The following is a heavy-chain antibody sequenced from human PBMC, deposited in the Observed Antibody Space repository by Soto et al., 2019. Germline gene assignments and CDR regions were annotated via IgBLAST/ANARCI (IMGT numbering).Heavy chain of an antibody. CDR3: ARQGTGRYLNYYAMDV. CDR2: IYYSGNT. J-gene: IGHJ6*02. D-gene: IGHD3-10*01. CDR1: GASISSSGFY. V-gene: IGHV4-39*01. Sequence: PSETLSLTCTVSGASISSSGFYWGWIRQPPGKRLECIATIYYSGNTYYNPSLKSRVTISVDTSKNQFSLKLTSVTAADTAVYYCARQGTGRYLNYYAMDVWGQGTTVTVSS.